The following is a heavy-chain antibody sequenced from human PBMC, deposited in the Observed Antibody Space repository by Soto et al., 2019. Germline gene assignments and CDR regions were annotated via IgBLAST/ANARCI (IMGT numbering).Heavy chain of an antibody. J-gene: IGHJ3*02. D-gene: IGHD5-12*01. CDR3: AKGGGYDAFDAFDI. CDR2: LSGSGGSK. Sequence: GGSLRLSCAASGFTFSTYAMNWVRQAPGRGLEWVSALSGSGGSKYYADSVKGRFTISRDNSKNTLYLQMNSLRAEDTAVYYCAKGGGYDAFDAFDIWGQGTMVPVSS. V-gene: IGHV3-23*01. CDR1: GFTFSTYA.